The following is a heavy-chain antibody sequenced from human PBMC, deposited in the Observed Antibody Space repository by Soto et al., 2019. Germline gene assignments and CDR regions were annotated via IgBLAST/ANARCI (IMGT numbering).Heavy chain of an antibody. CDR3: AKEGWSGSDFWSGSYFDY. Sequence: GGSLRLSCVASGFTFSSYAMSWVRQAPGKGLEWVSAISGSGGSTYYADSVKGRFTISRDNSKNTLYLQMNSLRAEDTAVYYCAKEGWSGSDFWSGSYFDYWGQGTLVTVSS. CDR1: GFTFSSYA. D-gene: IGHD3-3*01. V-gene: IGHV3-23*01. CDR2: ISGSGGST. J-gene: IGHJ4*02.